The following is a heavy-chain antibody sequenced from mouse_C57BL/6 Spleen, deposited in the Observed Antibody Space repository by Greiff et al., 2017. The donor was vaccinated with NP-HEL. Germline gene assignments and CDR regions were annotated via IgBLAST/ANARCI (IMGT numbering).Heavy chain of an antibody. CDR2: IYPGDGDT. V-gene: IGHV1-82*01. CDR3: AKEVYYSNVYYAMDY. Sequence: VQLQQSGPELVKPGASVKISCKASGYAFSSSWMNWVKQRPGKGLEWIGRIYPGDGDTNYNGKFKGKATLTADKSSSTAYMQLSSLTSEDSAVYFCAKEVYYSNVYYAMDYWGQGTSVTVSS. J-gene: IGHJ4*01. CDR1: GYAFSSSW. D-gene: IGHD2-5*01.